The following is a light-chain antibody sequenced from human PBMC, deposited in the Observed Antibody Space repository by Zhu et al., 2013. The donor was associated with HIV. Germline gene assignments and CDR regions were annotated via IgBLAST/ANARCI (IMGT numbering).Light chain of an antibody. J-gene: IGKJ1*01. CDR1: EIVRSS. Sequence: EIVLTQSPATLSVSPGEGATLSCRANEIVRSSLAWYQHRPGQAPRLLIYAASTRATGIPARFTGSGSGTDFTLTISSLEPEDFAVYYCQERSSWPPTFGQGTKVEIK. V-gene: IGKV3-11*01. CDR2: AAS. CDR3: QERSSWPPT.